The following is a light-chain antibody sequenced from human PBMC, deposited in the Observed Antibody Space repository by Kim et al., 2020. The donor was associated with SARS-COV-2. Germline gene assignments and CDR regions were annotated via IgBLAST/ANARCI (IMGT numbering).Light chain of an antibody. CDR2: EDN. CDR1: SGSIASTY. J-gene: IGLJ2*01. Sequence: GKTVTISCPRSSGSIASTYVQWYQQRPGSAPTTVIYEDNQRPSGVPDRFSGSIDSSSNSASLTISGLKTEDEADYYCQSYDSSNVVFGGGTQLTVL. CDR3: QSYDSSNVV. V-gene: IGLV6-57*03.